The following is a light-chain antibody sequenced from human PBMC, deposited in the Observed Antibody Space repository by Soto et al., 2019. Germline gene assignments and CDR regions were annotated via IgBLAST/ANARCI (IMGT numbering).Light chain of an antibody. V-gene: IGKV3-20*01. J-gene: IGKJ4*01. CDR3: QQYGVSPY. CDR2: GAS. Sequence: EIVLTQSPGTLSLSPGERATLSYRASQTISNTFFAWYQQRPGQSPRLLIYGASGRAAGIPDRFSGSGSGTDFTLSISRLEPEDFAVYYCQQYGVSPYFGGGTKV. CDR1: QTISNTF.